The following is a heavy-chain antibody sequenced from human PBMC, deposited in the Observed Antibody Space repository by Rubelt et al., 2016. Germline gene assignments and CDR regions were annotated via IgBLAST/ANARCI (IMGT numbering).Heavy chain of an antibody. CDR3: GKYVAYGDFVDN. D-gene: IGHD4-17*01. CDR2: VNGSGGSI. Sequence: EVQLLGAGGGLVQPGGSLGLSCAASGFTFSTYAMTWVRHAPGKGLRLVSGVNGSGGSIIYVDSVEGRFTFSRDNATNMVFLQMNRLRGEDTAVYYCGKYVAYGDFVDNWGQGALVTVSS. CDR1: GFTFSTYA. V-gene: IGHV3-23*01. J-gene: IGHJ4*02.